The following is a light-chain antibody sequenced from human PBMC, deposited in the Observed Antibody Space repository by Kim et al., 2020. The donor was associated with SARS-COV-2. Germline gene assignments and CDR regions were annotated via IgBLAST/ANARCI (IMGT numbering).Light chain of an antibody. Sequence: ASVGDRVTITCRASQSVYNELGWYQQKPGKTPNLLIYRASYLQSGAPSRFSGSGSGTEFTLTINSLQPDDFATYYCQQYNAYPLTFGQGTKVDIK. V-gene: IGKV1-5*03. J-gene: IGKJ1*01. CDR2: RAS. CDR3: QQYNAYPLT. CDR1: QSVYNE.